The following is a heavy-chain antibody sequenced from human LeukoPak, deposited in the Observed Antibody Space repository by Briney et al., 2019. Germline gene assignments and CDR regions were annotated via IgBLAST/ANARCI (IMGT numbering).Heavy chain of an antibody. V-gene: IGHV3-20*01. J-gene: IGHJ2*01. D-gene: IGHD5-18*01. CDR2: INWNGGIT. CDR3: VRDVREYSYGYWYFDL. CDR1: GFTVDDYG. Sequence: GGSLRLACAAPGFTVDDYGMSWVRQAPGKGLEWVSGINWNGGITGYADSVKGRFTISKVNAKNSLYLQMNSLRAEDNDLYRSVRDVREYSYGYWYFDLWGRGTLVTVSP.